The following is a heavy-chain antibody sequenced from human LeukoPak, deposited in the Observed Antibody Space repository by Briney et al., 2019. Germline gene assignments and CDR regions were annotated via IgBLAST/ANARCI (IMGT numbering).Heavy chain of an antibody. D-gene: IGHD6-19*01. V-gene: IGHV3-74*01. CDR1: GFTFSSYW. CDR3: ARGGAVAGTRVSYYYGMDV. Sequence: GGSLRLSCAASGFTFSSYWMHWVRQAPGKGLVWVSRINSDGSSTSYADSVKGRFTISRENAKNTLYLQMNSLRAEDTAVYYCARGGAVAGTRVSYYYGMDVWGQGTTVTVSS. CDR2: INSDGSST. J-gene: IGHJ6*02.